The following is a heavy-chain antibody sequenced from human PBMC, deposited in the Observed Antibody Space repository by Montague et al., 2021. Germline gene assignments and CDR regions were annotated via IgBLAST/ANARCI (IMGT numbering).Heavy chain of an antibody. D-gene: IGHD5-24*01. V-gene: IGHV4-39*01. CDR1: GGSISSSSYY. CDR3: ARFSRGRWLYSYFDY. J-gene: IGHJ4*02. Sequence: SETLSLTCTVSGGSISSSSYYWGWIRQPPGKGLEWIGSIYYSGSTYYNPSLKSRVTISVDTSKNQLSLKLSSVTAADTAVYYCARFSRGRWLYSYFDYWGQGTLVTVSS. CDR2: IYYSGST.